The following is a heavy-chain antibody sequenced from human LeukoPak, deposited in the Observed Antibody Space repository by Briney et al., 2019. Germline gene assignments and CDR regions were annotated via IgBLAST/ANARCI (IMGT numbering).Heavy chain of an antibody. J-gene: IGHJ5*02. CDR3: ARDSLQYQLLVNWFDP. V-gene: IGHV4-4*07. CDR2: IYTSGST. Sequence: PSETLSLTCTVSGGSISSYYWSWIRQPAGKGLEWIGRIYTSGSTNYNPSLKSRVTMSVDTSKNQFSLKLSSVTAADTAVYYCARDSLQYQLLVNWFDPWGQGTLVTVSP. D-gene: IGHD2-2*01. CDR1: GGSISSYY.